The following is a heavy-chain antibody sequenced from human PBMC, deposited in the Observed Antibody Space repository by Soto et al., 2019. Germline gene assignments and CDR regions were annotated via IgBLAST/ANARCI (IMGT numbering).Heavy chain of an antibody. V-gene: IGHV3-30-3*01. CDR2: ISYDGNKK. J-gene: IGHJ4*02. CDR3: ARSVAVAGLDY. Sequence: QVQLVESGGGVVQRGRSLRLSCAASGFTLSSYSMHWVRQAPGKGLEWVGVISYDGNKKYYRDSVKGRFSISRDTSNNTVHLQMNSLRPEDTAVYYCARSVAVAGLDYWGQGSLVTVSS. CDR1: GFTLSSYS. D-gene: IGHD6-19*01.